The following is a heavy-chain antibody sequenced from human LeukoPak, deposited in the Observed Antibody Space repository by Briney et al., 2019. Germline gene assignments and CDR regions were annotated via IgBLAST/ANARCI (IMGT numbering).Heavy chain of an antibody. CDR2: MNPNSGNT. Sequence: ASVKVSCKASGYTFTSYDINWVRQATGQGLEWMGWMNPNSGNTGYAQKFQGRVTMTRNTSISTAYMGLSSLRSEDTAVYYCARERGGSSTSLFYYGMDVWGQGTTVTVSS. D-gene: IGHD2-2*01. CDR1: GYTFTSYD. CDR3: ARERGGSSTSLFYYGMDV. J-gene: IGHJ6*02. V-gene: IGHV1-8*01.